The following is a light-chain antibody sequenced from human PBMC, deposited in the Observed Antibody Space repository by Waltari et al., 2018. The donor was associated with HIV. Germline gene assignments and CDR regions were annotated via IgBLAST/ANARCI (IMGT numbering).Light chain of an antibody. V-gene: IGLV3-19*01. J-gene: IGLJ1*01. Sequence: SSELTQDPAVSVALGQTVRITCQGDSLRNYYANWYQQKPGQAPVLVIFGKNNRPPGIPDRFSGSNSGDTASLTITGAQAEDEADYYCNSRDSTRNYSVFGTGTNVTVL. CDR1: SLRNYY. CDR2: GKN. CDR3: NSRDSTRNYSV.